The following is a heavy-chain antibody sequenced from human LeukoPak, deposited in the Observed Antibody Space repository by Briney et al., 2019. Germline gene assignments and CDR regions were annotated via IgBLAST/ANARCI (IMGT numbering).Heavy chain of an antibody. Sequence: SETLSLTCTVSGGSIRTSNYYWGWIRQPPGKGLEWIGSIYYSGSTYYNPSLKSRVTISVDTPKNQFSLRLSSVTAADTAVYYCARQGGYTYGPGVYWGQGTLVTVSS. V-gene: IGHV4-39*01. D-gene: IGHD5-18*01. CDR3: ARQGGYTYGPGVY. J-gene: IGHJ4*02. CDR1: GGSIRTSNYY. CDR2: IYYSGST.